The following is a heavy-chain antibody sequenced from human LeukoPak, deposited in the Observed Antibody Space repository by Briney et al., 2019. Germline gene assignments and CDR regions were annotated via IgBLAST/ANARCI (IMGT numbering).Heavy chain of an antibody. Sequence: GGSLRLSCAASGFTFSSYEMNWVRQAPGKGLEWVSYISSSGITIYYADSVEGRFTISRDNAKNSLYLQMNSLRAEDTAVYYCARERFLVSSSSHFDYWGQGTLVTVSS. CDR1: GFTFSSYE. D-gene: IGHD6-6*01. J-gene: IGHJ4*02. V-gene: IGHV3-48*03. CDR2: ISSSGITI. CDR3: ARERFLVSSSSHFDY.